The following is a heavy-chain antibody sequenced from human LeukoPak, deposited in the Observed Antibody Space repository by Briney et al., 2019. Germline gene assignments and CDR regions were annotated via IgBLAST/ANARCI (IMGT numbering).Heavy chain of an antibody. V-gene: IGHV4-59*12. D-gene: IGHD2-2*02. Sequence: SETLSLTCTVSGGSISSYYWSWIRQPPGKGLEWIGYIYYSGSTNYNPSLRSRVTISVDTSKNQFSLKLSSVTAADTAVYYCAKEARRGSGYTNFDYWGQGTLVTVSS. J-gene: IGHJ4*02. CDR3: AKEARRGSGYTNFDY. CDR1: GGSISSYY. CDR2: IYYSGST.